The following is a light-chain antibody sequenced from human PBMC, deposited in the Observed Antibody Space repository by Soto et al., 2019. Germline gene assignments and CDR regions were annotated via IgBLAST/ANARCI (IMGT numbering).Light chain of an antibody. CDR2: GAS. J-gene: IGKJ2*01. V-gene: IGKV3-20*01. CDR1: QSVSSSY. Sequence: EIVLTQSPGTLSLSPGERATLSCRASQSVSSSYLAWYQQTPCQAPRLLIYGASSRATGIPDRFSGSGSGTDFTLTISRLEPEDFAGYYCHQYGSSQYTFGQGTKLEIK. CDR3: HQYGSSQYT.